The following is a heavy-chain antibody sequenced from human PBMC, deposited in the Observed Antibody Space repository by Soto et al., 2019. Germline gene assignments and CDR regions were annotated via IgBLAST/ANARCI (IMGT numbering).Heavy chain of an antibody. CDR3: ARGYVVVVRNYYYGMDV. Sequence: QVQLVQSGAEVKKPGASVKVSCKASGYTFTSYGISWVRQAPGQGLERMGWISAYNGNTNYAQKLQGRVTLTTDTSTSTAYMEVRSLRSDDTAVYYCARGYVVVVRNYYYGMDVWGQGTTVTVSS. D-gene: IGHD2-15*01. CDR1: GYTFTSYG. V-gene: IGHV1-18*01. CDR2: ISAYNGNT. J-gene: IGHJ6*02.